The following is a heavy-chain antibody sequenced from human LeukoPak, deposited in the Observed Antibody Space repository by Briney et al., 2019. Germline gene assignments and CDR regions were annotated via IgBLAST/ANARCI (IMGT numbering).Heavy chain of an antibody. J-gene: IGHJ4*02. D-gene: IGHD2-8*01. CDR1: GFTLRSHS. Sequence: GGSLRLSCAAYGFTLRSHSMNCAPEAPGKRLEGVSSLSSSSSYIHSADSVKGRFTISRDNAKNSLYLQMNSLRAEDTAIYYCAKHRPLGGNVLKAVALDYWGQGTLVTVSS. CDR3: AKHRPLGGNVLKAVALDY. V-gene: IGHV3-21*04. CDR2: LSSSSSYI.